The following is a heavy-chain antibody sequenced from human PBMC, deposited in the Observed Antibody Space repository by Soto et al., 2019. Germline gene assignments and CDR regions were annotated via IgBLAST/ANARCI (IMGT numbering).Heavy chain of an antibody. CDR1: GFTFSSYA. V-gene: IGHV3-23*01. D-gene: IGHD3-10*01. CDR2: ISGSGGST. J-gene: IGHJ4*02. CDR3: AKSYYYGSGSYYDGPFDS. Sequence: EVQLLESGGGLVQPGGSLRLSCAASGFTFSSYAMSWVRQAPGKGLEWVSAISGSGGSTYYADSVKGRFTISRDNSKNTLYLQMNSLRAEDTAVYYCAKSYYYGSGSYYDGPFDSWGQGTLVTVSS.